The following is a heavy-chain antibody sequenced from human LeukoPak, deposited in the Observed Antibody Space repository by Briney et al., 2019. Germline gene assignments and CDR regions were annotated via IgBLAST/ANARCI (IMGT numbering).Heavy chain of an antibody. D-gene: IGHD6-19*01. CDR3: TRGIAKTGMNC. V-gene: IGHV3-49*04. CDR2: IRSKTYGETT. Sequence: GGSLRLSCTASGFTFGDNAMTWVRQAPGRGLEWVGFIRSKTYGETTEYAASVKGRFTISRDDSKSIAYLQMNSMKSEDTAVYYCTRGIAKTGMNCWGQGTLVTVSA. CDR1: GFTFGDNA. J-gene: IGHJ4*02.